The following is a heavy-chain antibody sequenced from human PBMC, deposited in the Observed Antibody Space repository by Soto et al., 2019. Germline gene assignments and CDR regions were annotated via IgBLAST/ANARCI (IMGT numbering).Heavy chain of an antibody. V-gene: IGHV1-69*02. Sequence: QVQLVQSGAEVKKPGSSVKVSCKASGGTFSSYTITWVRQAPGQGLEWMGRIIPILGIANYAQKFQGRVTTTADKSTTTSYMELSSLTSEDTAVYYCSNPPRYWGQGILVTVSS. CDR1: GGTFSSYT. CDR3: SNPPRY. J-gene: IGHJ4*02. CDR2: IIPILGIA.